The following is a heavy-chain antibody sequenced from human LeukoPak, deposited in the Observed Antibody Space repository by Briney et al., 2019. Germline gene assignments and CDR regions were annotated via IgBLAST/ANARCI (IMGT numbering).Heavy chain of an antibody. D-gene: IGHD3-10*01. J-gene: IGHJ4*02. CDR1: GFTFSSYA. Sequence: GGSLRLSCAASGFTFSSYAMSWVRQASGKGLEWVSAISGSGGSTYYADSVKGRFTISRDNSKNTLYLQMNSLRAEDTAVYYCAKRDGSGSYSFDYWGQGTLVTVSS. CDR3: AKRDGSGSYSFDY. CDR2: ISGSGGST. V-gene: IGHV3-23*01.